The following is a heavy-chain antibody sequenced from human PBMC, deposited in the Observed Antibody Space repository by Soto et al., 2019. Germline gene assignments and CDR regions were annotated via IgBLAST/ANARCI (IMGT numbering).Heavy chain of an antibody. V-gene: IGHV6-1*01. CDR1: GDSVSSNSAA. Sequence: PSQTLSLTCAISGDSVSSNSAAWNWIRQSPSRGLEWLGRTYYRSKWYNDYAVSVKSRITINPDTSKNQFSLQLNSVTPEDTAVNYCAREIPPYYDSSAADAFDIWGQGTMVTVSS. J-gene: IGHJ3*02. D-gene: IGHD3-22*01. CDR3: AREIPPYYDSSAADAFDI. CDR2: TYYRSKWYN.